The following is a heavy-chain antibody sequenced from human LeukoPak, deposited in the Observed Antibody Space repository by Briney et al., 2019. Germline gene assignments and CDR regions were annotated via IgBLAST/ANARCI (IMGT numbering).Heavy chain of an antibody. CDR1: GYTFTSYD. J-gene: IGHJ6*03. Sequence: ASVKVSCKASGYTFTSYDINWVRQATGQGLEWMGWMNPNSGNTGYAQKFQGRVTMARNTSISTAYMELSSLRSEDTAVYYCARGAGIVVVPAAVYYYYYMDVWGKGTTVTISS. D-gene: IGHD2-2*01. V-gene: IGHV1-8*01. CDR2: MNPNSGNT. CDR3: ARGAGIVVVPAAVYYYYYMDV.